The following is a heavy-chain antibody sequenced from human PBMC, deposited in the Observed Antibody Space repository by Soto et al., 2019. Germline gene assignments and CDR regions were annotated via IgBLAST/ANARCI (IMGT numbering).Heavy chain of an antibody. CDR2: ISGSGGST. V-gene: IGHV3-23*01. D-gene: IGHD4-4*01. Sequence: GGSLRLSCAASGFTFSSYAMSWVRQAPGKGLEWDSAISGSGGSTYYADSVKGRFTISRDNSKNTLYLQMNSLRAEDTAVYYCAKSKFPHTVTTAFDYWGQGTLVNVSS. CDR3: AKSKFPHTVTTAFDY. J-gene: IGHJ4*02. CDR1: GFTFSSYA.